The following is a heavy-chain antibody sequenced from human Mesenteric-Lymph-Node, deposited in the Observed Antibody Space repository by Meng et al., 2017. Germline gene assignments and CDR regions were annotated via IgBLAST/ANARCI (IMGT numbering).Heavy chain of an antibody. D-gene: IGHD5-24*01. Sequence: QLQESGTGLVQPSQTLSLTCTVSGGSIRSGDCCWSWIRQPSGKGLEWIGSVRYSGNAYYNPSLTSRVTISVDTSKNQFSLNLSSLTAADTAVYYCARGPSRWLQFSFDYWGQGTLVTVSS. CDR1: GGSIRSGDCC. CDR2: VRYSGNA. CDR3: ARGPSRWLQFSFDY. J-gene: IGHJ4*02. V-gene: IGHV4-30-4*01.